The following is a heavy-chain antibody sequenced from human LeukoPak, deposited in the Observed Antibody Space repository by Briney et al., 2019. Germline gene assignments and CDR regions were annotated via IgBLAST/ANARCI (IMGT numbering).Heavy chain of an antibody. CDR1: GYTLTELS. V-gene: IGHV1-24*01. CDR3: ATVFLGYCSSTSCPRWFDP. D-gene: IGHD2-2*01. Sequence: GASVKVSCKVSGYTLTELSMHWVRQAPGKGLEWMGGFDPEDGETIYAQKFQRRVTMTEDTSTDTAYMELSSLRSEDTAVYYCATVFLGYCSSTSCPRWFDPWGQGTLVTVSS. CDR2: FDPEDGET. J-gene: IGHJ5*02.